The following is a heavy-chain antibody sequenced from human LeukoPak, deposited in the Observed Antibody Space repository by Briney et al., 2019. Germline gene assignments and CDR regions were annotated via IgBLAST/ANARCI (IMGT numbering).Heavy chain of an antibody. D-gene: IGHD2-15*01. J-gene: IGHJ4*02. CDR1: GGSFSGYY. Sequence: SETLSLTCAVYGGSFSGYYWSWIRQPPGKGLEWIGEINHSGSTNYNPSLKSRVTISVDTSKNQFSLKLSSVTAADTAVYYCARFLYGGSGGYYFDYWGQATLVTVSS. V-gene: IGHV4-34*01. CDR3: ARFLYGGSGGYYFDY. CDR2: INHSGST.